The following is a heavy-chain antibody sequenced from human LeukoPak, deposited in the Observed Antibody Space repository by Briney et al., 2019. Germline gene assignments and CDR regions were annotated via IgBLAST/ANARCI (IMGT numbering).Heavy chain of an antibody. CDR2: ISYDGSNK. J-gene: IGHJ6*04. Sequence: GGSLRLSCAASGFTFSSYAMHWVRQAPGKGLEWVAVISYDGSNKYYADSVKGRFTISRDNSKNTLYLQMNSLRAEDTAVYYCARTSDYYYYGMDVWGKGTTVTVSS. V-gene: IGHV3-30*14. CDR3: ARTSDYYYYGMDV. CDR1: GFTFSSYA.